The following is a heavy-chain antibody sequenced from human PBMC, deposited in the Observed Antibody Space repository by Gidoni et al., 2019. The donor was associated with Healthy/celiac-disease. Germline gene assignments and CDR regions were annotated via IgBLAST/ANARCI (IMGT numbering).Heavy chain of an antibody. CDR3: ARVVHSGWYFDRFFDY. CDR2: IIPIFGTA. D-gene: IGHD6-19*01. J-gene: IGHJ4*02. CDR1: GGTFNSYA. Sequence: QVQLVQSGAEVKKPGSSVKVSCKASGGTFNSYAISWVRQAPGQGLEWMGGIIPIFGTANYAQKFQGRVTITADESTSTAYMELSSLRSEDTAVYYCARVVHSGWYFDRFFDYWGQGTLVTVSS. V-gene: IGHV1-69*01.